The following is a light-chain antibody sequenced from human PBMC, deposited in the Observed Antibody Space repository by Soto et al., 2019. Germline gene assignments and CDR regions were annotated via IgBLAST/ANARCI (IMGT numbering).Light chain of an antibody. CDR2: EVL. V-gene: IGKV2D-29*01. J-gene: IGKJ3*01. CDR3: MQSTERPLT. CDR1: QSLVHSDGIAY. Sequence: DVVMTQSPLSLPVTLGRPASISCRSNQSLVHSDGIAYFSWYLQRPGQPPHLLIYEVLNRHSGVSPRFSGSGSGTDFTLRISRVEPEDVGIYYCMQSTERPLTFGPGTKVDI.